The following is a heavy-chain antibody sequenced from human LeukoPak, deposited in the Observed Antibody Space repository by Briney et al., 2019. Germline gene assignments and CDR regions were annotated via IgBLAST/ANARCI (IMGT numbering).Heavy chain of an antibody. D-gene: IGHD4-17*01. CDR2: IYYSGST. Sequence: PSQTLSLTCAVSGGSISSGDYSWSWIRQPPGKGLEWIGNIYYSGSTYYNPSLKSRVTISVDTSKNQFSLKLSSVTAADTAVYYCARVDPRTTVTFDYWGQGTLVTVSS. CDR1: GGSISSGDYS. CDR3: ARVDPRTTVTFDY. J-gene: IGHJ4*02. V-gene: IGHV4-30-4*07.